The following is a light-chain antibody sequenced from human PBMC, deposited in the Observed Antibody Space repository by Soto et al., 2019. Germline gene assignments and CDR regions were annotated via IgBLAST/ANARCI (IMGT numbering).Light chain of an antibody. J-gene: IGKJ5*01. CDR1: QSVSNSY. CDR2: GAS. CDR3: QQYGNSLIT. V-gene: IGKV3-20*01. Sequence: EIVLTQSPGTLSLSPGERATLSCRASQSVSNSYLAWYQQKPGQAPRLLIYGASSRATGIPDRFSGSGSGTGFTLTISRLEPEDFVVYYCQQYGNSLITFGQGTRLEIK.